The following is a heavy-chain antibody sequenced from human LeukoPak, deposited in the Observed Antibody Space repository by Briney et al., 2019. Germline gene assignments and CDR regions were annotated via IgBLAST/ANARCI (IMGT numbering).Heavy chain of an antibody. Sequence: GSLRLSCAASGFTFSSYSMNWVRQAPGKGLEWVSSISSSSSYIYYADSVKGRFTISRDNAKNSLYLQMNSLRAEDTAVYYCAPEGYGGNSESEGGHYRGQGTLVTVSS. V-gene: IGHV3-21*01. J-gene: IGHJ4*02. CDR3: APEGYGGNSESEGGHY. D-gene: IGHD4-17*01. CDR1: GFTFSSYS. CDR2: ISSSSSYI.